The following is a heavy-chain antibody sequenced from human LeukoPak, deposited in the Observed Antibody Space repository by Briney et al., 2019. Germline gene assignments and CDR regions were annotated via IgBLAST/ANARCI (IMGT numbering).Heavy chain of an antibody. J-gene: IGHJ6*02. V-gene: IGHV3-7*03. Sequence: GGSLRLSCAASEFTFSGYWMTWVRQAPGKGPEWVADIKQDGSQKNYMDSVKGRFTISRDNARNSLFLQMNSLRAEDTAVYYCAKAPSDYGDYYLLGFGMDVWGQGTTVTVSS. CDR3: AKAPSDYGDYYLLGFGMDV. CDR1: EFTFSGYW. D-gene: IGHD4-17*01. CDR2: IKQDGSQK.